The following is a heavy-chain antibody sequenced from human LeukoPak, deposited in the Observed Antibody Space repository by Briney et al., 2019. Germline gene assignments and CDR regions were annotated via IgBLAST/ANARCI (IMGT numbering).Heavy chain of an antibody. CDR3: ATRGDIVVVPASEYYFDY. V-gene: IGHV5-10-1*01. Sequence: GESLKISCKGSGYRFTSYWIGWVRQMPGKGLEWMGRIDPSDSYTNYSPSFQGHVTISADKSISTAYLQWSSLKASDTAMYYCATRGDIVVVPASEYYFDYWGQGTLVTVSS. D-gene: IGHD2-2*01. CDR2: IDPSDSYT. J-gene: IGHJ4*02. CDR1: GYRFTSYW.